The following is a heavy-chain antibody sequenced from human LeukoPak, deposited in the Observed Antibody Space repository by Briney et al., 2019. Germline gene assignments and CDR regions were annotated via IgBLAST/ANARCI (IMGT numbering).Heavy chain of an antibody. J-gene: IGHJ4*02. D-gene: IGHD4-17*01. Sequence: APVTVSCKASGYIFTGYYMHWVRQAPGQGLEWMGWINPNSGGTNYAQKFQGRVTMTRDTSISTAYMELSRLRSDDTAVYYCAREEYGDRRYSNWGQGTLVTVSS. V-gene: IGHV1-2*02. CDR2: INPNSGGT. CDR3: AREEYGDRRYSN. CDR1: GYIFTGYY.